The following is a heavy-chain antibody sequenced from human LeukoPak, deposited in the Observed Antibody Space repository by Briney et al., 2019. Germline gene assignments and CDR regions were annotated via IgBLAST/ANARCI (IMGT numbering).Heavy chain of an antibody. V-gene: IGHV3-21*01. D-gene: IGHD3-22*01. CDR2: ISSSSSYI. J-gene: IGHJ4*02. CDR1: GFTFSSHG. Sequence: GGTLRLSCAASGFTFSSHGMNWVRQAPGKGLEWVSSISSSSSYIYYADSVKGRFTISRDNAKNSLYLQMNSLRAEDTAVYYCARAPPFAYYYDSSGYYSGHFDYWGQGTLVTVSS. CDR3: ARAPPFAYYYDSSGYYSGHFDY.